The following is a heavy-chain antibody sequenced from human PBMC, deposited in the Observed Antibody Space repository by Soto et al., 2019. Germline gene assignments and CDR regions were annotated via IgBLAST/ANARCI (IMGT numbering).Heavy chain of an antibody. V-gene: IGHV3-30*02. Sequence: GGSLRLSCVGSGFIFSNNGMHWVRQTPGKWLEWVAFMSYDGSDTFYADSVKGRFIISRDNSKNTHFLHMSNLRAEDTAMYYCTIVRVADSALDHWGQGXLVTVYS. CDR3: TIVRVADSALDH. CDR2: MSYDGSDT. D-gene: IGHD3-10*02. CDR1: GFIFSNNG. J-gene: IGHJ4*02.